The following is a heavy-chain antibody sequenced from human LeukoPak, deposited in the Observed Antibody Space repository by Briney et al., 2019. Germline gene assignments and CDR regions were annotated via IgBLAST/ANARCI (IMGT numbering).Heavy chain of an antibody. J-gene: IGHJ4*02. Sequence: GGSLRLSCAASGFTFSSYGMHWVRQAPGKGLEWVSYISSSSSTIYYADSVKGRFTISRDNAKNSLYLQMNSLRAEDTAVYYCARDHSGYSYGYTNYWGQGTLVTVSS. D-gene: IGHD5-18*01. CDR1: GFTFSSYG. V-gene: IGHV3-48*04. CDR2: ISSSSSTI. CDR3: ARDHSGYSYGYTNY.